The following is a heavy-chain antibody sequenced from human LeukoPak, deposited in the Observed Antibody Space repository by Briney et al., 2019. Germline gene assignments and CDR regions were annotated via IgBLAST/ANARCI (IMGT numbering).Heavy chain of an antibody. V-gene: IGHV1-8*01. J-gene: IGHJ4*02. CDR1: GYTFTSYD. Sequence: ASVKVSCKASGYTFTSYDINWVRQATGQGLEWMGWMNPNSGNTGYAQKFQGRVTMTRNTSISTAYMELSSLRSEDTAVYYCAREEGYYESSDYYVWGQGTLVTVSS. CDR2: MNPNSGNT. CDR3: AREEGYYESSDYYV. D-gene: IGHD3-22*01.